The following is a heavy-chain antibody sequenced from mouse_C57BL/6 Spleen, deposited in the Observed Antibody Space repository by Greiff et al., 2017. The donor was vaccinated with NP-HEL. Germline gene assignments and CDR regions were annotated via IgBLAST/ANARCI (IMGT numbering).Heavy chain of an antibody. V-gene: IGHV1-69*01. Sequence: QVQLQQPGAELVMPGASVKLSCKASGYTFTSYWMHWVKQRPGQGLEWIGEIDPSDSYTNYNQKFKGKSTLTVDKSASTAYMQLSGLASEDSAVYYWARGGDVGAYWGRGTLVTVSA. CDR1: GYTFTSYW. CDR3: ARGGDVGAY. CDR2: IDPSDSYT. D-gene: IGHD3-1*01. J-gene: IGHJ3*01.